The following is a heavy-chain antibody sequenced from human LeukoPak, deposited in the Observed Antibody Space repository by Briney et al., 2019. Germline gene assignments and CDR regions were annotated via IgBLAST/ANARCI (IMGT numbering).Heavy chain of an antibody. CDR3: ARVDFWSGYFGGMDY. V-gene: IGHV1-2*02. J-gene: IGHJ4*02. D-gene: IGHD3-3*01. CDR1: GYTFSGYY. Sequence: ASVTVSCKASGYTFSGYYMNWVRQAPGQGLEWMGWINPNSGGTNYAQKFQGRVTMTRDTSISTAYMELSRLRSDDTAVYYCARVDFWSGYFGGMDYWGQGTLVTVSS. CDR2: INPNSGGT.